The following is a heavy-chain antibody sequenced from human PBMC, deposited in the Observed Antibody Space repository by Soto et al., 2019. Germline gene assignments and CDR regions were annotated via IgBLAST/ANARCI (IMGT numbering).Heavy chain of an antibody. Sequence: ASVKVSCKASGGTFSSYAISWVRQAPGQGLEWMGWINAGNGNTKYSQRFQGRVTITRDTSASTAYMELSSLRSEDTAVYYCARSITMVRGVTVNWFDPWGQGTLVTVSS. CDR2: INAGNGNT. D-gene: IGHD3-10*01. CDR1: GGTFSSYA. CDR3: ARSITMVRGVTVNWFDP. V-gene: IGHV1-3*01. J-gene: IGHJ5*02.